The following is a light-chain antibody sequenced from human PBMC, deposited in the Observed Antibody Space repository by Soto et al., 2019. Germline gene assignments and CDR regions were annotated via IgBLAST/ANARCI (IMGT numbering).Light chain of an antibody. CDR1: QSVSSN. CDR3: QQRSNWPRT. Sequence: EVVMNQSPDTLSVSPGETATLSCRASQSVSSNLAWYQQKLVQAPRLLIYDVSNRATGIPARFSGSGSGTDFTLTISSLEPEDFAVYYCQQRSNWPRTFGQGTK. CDR2: DVS. J-gene: IGKJ1*01. V-gene: IGKV3-11*01.